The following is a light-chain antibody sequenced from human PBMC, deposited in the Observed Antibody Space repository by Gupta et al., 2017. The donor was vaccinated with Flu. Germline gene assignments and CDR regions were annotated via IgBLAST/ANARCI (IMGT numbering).Light chain of an antibody. CDR2: KDN. J-gene: IGLJ3*02. Sequence: VYWYQQVPATAPKLLMSKDNQRRSGVPDRFSGSRSGTSASLAISGLRSEDEAEYYCASWDDSPRGGGFGGGTKLHVL. V-gene: IGLV1-47*01. CDR3: ASWDDSPRGGG.